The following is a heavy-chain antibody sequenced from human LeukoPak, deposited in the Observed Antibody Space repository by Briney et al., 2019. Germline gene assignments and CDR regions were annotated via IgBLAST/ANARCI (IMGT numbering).Heavy chain of an antibody. Sequence: KPSETLSLTCTVSGGSISSSSYYWGWVRQPPGKGLEWIGSIYYSGSPYYNPSLKSRVTISVNTSKNQFSLKLSSVTAADTAVYYCARHEAMAYPDAFDIWGQGTMVTVSS. CDR2: IYYSGSP. V-gene: IGHV4-39*01. CDR1: GGSISSSSYY. CDR3: ARHEAMAYPDAFDI. D-gene: IGHD5-18*01. J-gene: IGHJ3*02.